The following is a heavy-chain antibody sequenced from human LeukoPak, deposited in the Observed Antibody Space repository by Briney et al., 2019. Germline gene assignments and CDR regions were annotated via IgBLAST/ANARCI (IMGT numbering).Heavy chain of an antibody. CDR2: IYHSGTT. D-gene: IGHD3-9*01. CDR1: NYSINSGYY. V-gene: IGHV4-38-2*02. CDR3: ARVSRGYDILY. Sequence: SETLSLTCTVSNYSINSGYYWGWIRQPPGKGLEWIGSIYHSGTTYYNPSLKSRVTISVDTSKNQFSLNLSSVTAADTAVYYCARVSRGYDILYWGQGTLVTVSS. J-gene: IGHJ4*02.